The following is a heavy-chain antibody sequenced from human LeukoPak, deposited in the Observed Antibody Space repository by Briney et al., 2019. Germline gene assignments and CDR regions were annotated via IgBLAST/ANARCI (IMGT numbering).Heavy chain of an antibody. CDR2: LHHSGST. J-gene: IGHJ4*02. Sequence: SETLSLTCDVSGYSITSTYWWGWIRQTPGRALEWIGSLHHSGSTSYSPSLKSRVTISVDTSKNQFSLRLSSVTAADTAVYYCARVGGDDSTGHYSVDYWGQGTLVTVSS. CDR3: ARVGGDDSTGHYSVDY. CDR1: GYSITSTYW. V-gene: IGHV4-38-2*01. D-gene: IGHD3-22*01.